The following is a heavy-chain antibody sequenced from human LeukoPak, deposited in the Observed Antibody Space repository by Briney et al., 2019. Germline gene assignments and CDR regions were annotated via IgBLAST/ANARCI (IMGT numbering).Heavy chain of an antibody. V-gene: IGHV4-59*01. Sequence: PSETLSLTCTVSGGSISSYYWSWIRQPPGKGLEWIGYIYYSGSTNYNPSLKSRVTISVDTSKNQFSLKLSSVTAADTAVHYCARRDLRSDAFDIWGQGTMVTVSS. J-gene: IGHJ3*02. CDR3: ARRDLRSDAFDI. D-gene: IGHD5-24*01. CDR2: IYYSGST. CDR1: GGSISSYY.